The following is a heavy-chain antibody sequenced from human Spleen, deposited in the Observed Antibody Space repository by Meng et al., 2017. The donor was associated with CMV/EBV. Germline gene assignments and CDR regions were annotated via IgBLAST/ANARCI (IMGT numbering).Heavy chain of an antibody. V-gene: IGHV4-4*07. Sequence: VQRQGPGQERVKPSGTLSPTCTVLGGSISSYYWSWIRQPAGKGLEWIGRIYTSGSTNYNPSLKSRVTISVDTSKNQFSLKLSSVTAADTAVYCCATTLYTVREYDGSGWFDPWGQGTLVTVSS. CDR1: GGSISSYY. CDR2: IYTSGST. J-gene: IGHJ5*02. D-gene: IGHD1-26*01. CDR3: ATTLYTVREYDGSGWFDP.